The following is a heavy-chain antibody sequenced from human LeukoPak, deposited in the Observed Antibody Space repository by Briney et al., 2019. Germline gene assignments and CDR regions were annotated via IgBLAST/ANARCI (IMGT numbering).Heavy chain of an antibody. V-gene: IGHV4-61*02. D-gene: IGHD6-6*01. CDR2: IHTSGST. J-gene: IGHJ4*02. Sequence: SQTLSLTCTVSGGSISSGDSYWSWIRQPAGKGLEWIGRIHTSGSTDYNPSLKSRVTMSVDTSRKQFSLRLSSVTAADTAMYYCAREGSMTARPFVSIDYWGQGTLVTVSS. CDR1: GGSISSGDSY. CDR3: AREGSMTARPFVSIDY.